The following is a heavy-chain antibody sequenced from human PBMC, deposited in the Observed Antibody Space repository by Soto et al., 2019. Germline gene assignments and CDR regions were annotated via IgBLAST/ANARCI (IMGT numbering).Heavy chain of an antibody. CDR1: GGSFSGYY. Sequence: QVQLHQWGAGLLKPSETLSLTCAVYGGSFSGYYWTWIRQPPGTGLEWIGEINHSGSTHYNPSLKSRVTISVDTSKNQFSLKLTSVTAADTAVYYCARDKITGLLDYWGQGALVTVSS. CDR2: INHSGST. D-gene: IGHD2-8*02. J-gene: IGHJ4*02. V-gene: IGHV4-34*01. CDR3: ARDKITGLLDY.